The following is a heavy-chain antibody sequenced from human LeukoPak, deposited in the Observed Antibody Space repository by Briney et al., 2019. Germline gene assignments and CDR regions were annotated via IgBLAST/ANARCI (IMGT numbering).Heavy chain of an antibody. CDR1: GFTFRNYD. CDR2: IRGKDYRGTI. D-gene: IGHD5-12*01. V-gene: IGHV3-49*04. J-gene: IGHJ4*02. Sequence: GRSLRLSCTASGFTFRNYDMSWVRQAPGKGLEWVGFIRGKDYRGTIEYAASVRGRFTISRDDSNGIAYLQMNSLKSEDTAMCYCTKGGWLDYWGQGTLVTVSS. CDR3: TKGGWLDY.